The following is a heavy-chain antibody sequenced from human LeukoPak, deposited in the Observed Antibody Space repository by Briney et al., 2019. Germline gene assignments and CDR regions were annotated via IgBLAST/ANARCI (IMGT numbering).Heavy chain of an antibody. Sequence: SVKVSCKASGYTFTSYGISWVPQAPGQGLEWMGGIIPIFGTANYAQKFQGRVTITTDESTSTAYMELSSLRSEDTAVYYCAREAESYGDYVDYWGQGTLVTVSS. J-gene: IGHJ4*02. CDR2: IIPIFGTA. D-gene: IGHD4-17*01. CDR1: GYTFTSYG. CDR3: AREAESYGDYVDY. V-gene: IGHV1-69*05.